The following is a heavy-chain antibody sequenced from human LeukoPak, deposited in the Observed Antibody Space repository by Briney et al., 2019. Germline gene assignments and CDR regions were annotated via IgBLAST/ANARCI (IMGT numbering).Heavy chain of an antibody. CDR3: VRFGLTSSLDY. CDR1: GYRLTNNW. D-gene: IGHD1-1*01. Sequence: GESLQTSCHISGYRLTNNWLGWMRQVPGKGLEWMGLIYPGDSDTRYSPSFQGQVTFSVDMSISTAYLQWSGLKTSDTAIYYCVRFGLTSSLDYWGQGTLVTVSS. CDR2: IYPGDSDT. J-gene: IGHJ4*02. V-gene: IGHV5-51*01.